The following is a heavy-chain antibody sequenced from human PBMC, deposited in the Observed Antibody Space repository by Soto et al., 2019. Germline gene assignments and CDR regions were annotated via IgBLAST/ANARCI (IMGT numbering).Heavy chain of an antibody. J-gene: IGHJ6*01. CDR2: INAGNGNT. CDR3: ARVFRAAAILVNYYGRDV. CDR1: GYTFTSYA. D-gene: IGHD2-2*01. Sequence: QVQLVQSGAEVKKPGASVKVSCKASGYTFTSYAMHWVRQAPGQRLEWMGWINAGNGNTKYSQKFQGRVTITRDTSASTAYMELSSLRSEDTAVYYCARVFRAAAILVNYYGRDVWGKRTKVTVSS. V-gene: IGHV1-3*01.